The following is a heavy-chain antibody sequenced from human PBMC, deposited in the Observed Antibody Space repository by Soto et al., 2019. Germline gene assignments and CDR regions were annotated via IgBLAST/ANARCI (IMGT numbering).Heavy chain of an antibody. Sequence: QVQLVQSGAEVKKPGSSVKVSCKASGGTFSSYAISWVRQAPGQGLEWMGGIIPIFGTANYAQKFQGRVTITADESTSAAYMELSSLRAEDTAGYYCGSGYEQRGYLDLWGRGTLVTVSS. CDR2: IIPIFGTA. CDR1: GGTFSSYA. J-gene: IGHJ2*01. CDR3: GSGYEQRGYLDL. D-gene: IGHD5-12*01. V-gene: IGHV1-69*01.